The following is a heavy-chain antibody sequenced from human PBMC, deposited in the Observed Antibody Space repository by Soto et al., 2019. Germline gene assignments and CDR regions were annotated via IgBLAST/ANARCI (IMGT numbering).Heavy chain of an antibody. J-gene: IGHJ4*02. Sequence: QVHLVQSGAEVKKPGASVKVSCKGSGYDFTTYGINWVRQAPGQGLEWMAWISAHNGNTDYAQKLQGRVTVTRDTSTSTAYMELRSLRSDDTAMYYCARGRYGDYWGQGALFTVSS. CDR2: ISAHNGNT. V-gene: IGHV1-18*01. D-gene: IGHD1-1*01. CDR1: GYDFTTYG. CDR3: ARGRYGDY.